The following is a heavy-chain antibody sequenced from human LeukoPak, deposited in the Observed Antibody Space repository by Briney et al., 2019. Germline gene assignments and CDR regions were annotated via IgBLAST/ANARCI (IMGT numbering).Heavy chain of an antibody. Sequence: SGGSLRLSCAASGFTFSSYAMSWVRQAPGKGLEWVSAISGSGGSTYYADSVKGRFTISRDNSKNTLYLQLNSLRAEDTAAYFCAKSGTVGSTRFDWYFDLWGRGTQVTVSS. CDR3: AKSGTVGSTRFDWYFDL. D-gene: IGHD4-23*01. V-gene: IGHV3-23*01. CDR2: ISGSGGST. CDR1: GFTFSSYA. J-gene: IGHJ2*01.